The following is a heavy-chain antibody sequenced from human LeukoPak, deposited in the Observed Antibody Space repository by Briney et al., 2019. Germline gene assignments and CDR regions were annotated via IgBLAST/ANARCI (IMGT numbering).Heavy chain of an antibody. Sequence: GGSLRLSCAASGFTFSSYAMHWVRQAPGKGLEWVAVISYDGTNKYYADSVKGRFTISRDNSENTLYLQMNSLRAEDTAVYYCARAGGGPTTLFWYFDLWGRGTLVTVSS. D-gene: IGHD1-7*01. CDR1: GFTFSSYA. V-gene: IGHV3-30*04. CDR3: ARAGGGPTTLFWYFDL. CDR2: ISYDGTNK. J-gene: IGHJ2*01.